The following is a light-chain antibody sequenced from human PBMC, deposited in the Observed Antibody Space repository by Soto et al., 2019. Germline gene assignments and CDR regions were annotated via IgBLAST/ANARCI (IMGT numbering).Light chain of an antibody. CDR2: AAS. V-gene: IGKV1-39*01. J-gene: IGKJ4*01. CDR3: QQSYSTPLT. Sequence: DIQMTQSQSSLSASVGDRVTITCRARQSLSSYLNWYQQKPGKAPKLLIYAASSLQSGVPSRFSGSGSGTDFTLTISSLQPEDFATYYCQQSYSTPLTFGGGTKVEIK. CDR1: QSLSSY.